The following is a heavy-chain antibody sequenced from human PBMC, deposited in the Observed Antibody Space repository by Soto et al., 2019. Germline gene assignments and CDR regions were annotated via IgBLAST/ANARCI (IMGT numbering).Heavy chain of an antibody. V-gene: IGHV3-11*01. D-gene: IGHD5-12*01. CDR2: ISSSGSTL. J-gene: IGHJ6*03. Sequence: GGSLRLSCAASGFTFSDYYMSWIRQAPGKGLEWVSYISSSGSTLYYADSVKGRFTISRDNAKNSLYLQMNSLRAEDTALYYCARVEGLVARSYYYYYYMDVWGKGPRSPSP. CDR3: ARVEGLVARSYYYYYYMDV. CDR1: GFTFSDYY.